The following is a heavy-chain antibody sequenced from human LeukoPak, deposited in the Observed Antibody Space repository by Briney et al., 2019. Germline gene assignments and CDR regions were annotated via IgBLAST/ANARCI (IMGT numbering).Heavy chain of an antibody. D-gene: IGHD1-14*01. CDR1: GFTFSSFA. CDR3: IKGGSRTRDFDAFDI. CDR2: ISTNGGYT. Sequence: GGSLRLSCSASGFTFSSFALHWVRQAPGKGLESVSGISTNGGYTYHADSVKGRFTISRDNSKNTLFLQMSSLRAEDTAVYFCIKGGSRTRDFDAFDIWGQGTMVTVSS. V-gene: IGHV3-64D*06. J-gene: IGHJ3*02.